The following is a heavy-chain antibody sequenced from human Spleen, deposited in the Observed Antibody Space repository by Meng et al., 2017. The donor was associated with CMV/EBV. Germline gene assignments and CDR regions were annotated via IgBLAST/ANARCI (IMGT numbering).Heavy chain of an antibody. CDR3: ARRLALFDY. Sequence: GGSLRLSCAASGFTFSNDWMTWGRRAPGKGLEWVATIKEAGSEKHYVDSVKGRFTISRDNAKNSLHLQLNSLRDDDTAVYYCARRLALFDYWVQGTLVTVSS. V-gene: IGHV3-7*01. D-gene: IGHD6-19*01. CDR2: IKEAGSEK. J-gene: IGHJ4*02. CDR1: GFTFSNDW.